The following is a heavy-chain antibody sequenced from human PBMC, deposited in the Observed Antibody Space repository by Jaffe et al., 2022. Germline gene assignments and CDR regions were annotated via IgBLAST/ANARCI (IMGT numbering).Heavy chain of an antibody. CDR3: ARDKGGKRFIAAAGTGPNGYWYFDL. CDR1: GGSISSYY. Sequence: QVQLQESGPGLVKPSETLSLTCTVSGGSISSYYWSWIRQPPGKGLEWIGYIYYSGSTNYNPSLKSRVTISVDTSKNQFSLKLSSVTAADTAVYYCARDKGGKRFIAAAGTGPNGYWYFDLWGRGTLVTVSS. J-gene: IGHJ2*01. V-gene: IGHV4-59*01. CDR2: IYYSGST. D-gene: IGHD6-13*01.